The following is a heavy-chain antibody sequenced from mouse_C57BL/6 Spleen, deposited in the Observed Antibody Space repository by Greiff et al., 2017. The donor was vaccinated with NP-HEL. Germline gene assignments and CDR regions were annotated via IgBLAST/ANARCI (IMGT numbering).Heavy chain of an antibody. CDR1: GYTFTSYW. CDR3: ARWNYYGTLYAMDY. Sequence: QVQLQQPGAELVRPGSSVKLSCKASGYTFTSYWMHWVKQRPIQGLEWIGNIDPSDSETHYNQKFKDKATLTVDKSSSTAYMQLSSLTSEDSAVYYCARWNYYGTLYAMDYWGQGTSVTVSS. J-gene: IGHJ4*01. V-gene: IGHV1-52*01. CDR2: IDPSDSET. D-gene: IGHD1-1*01.